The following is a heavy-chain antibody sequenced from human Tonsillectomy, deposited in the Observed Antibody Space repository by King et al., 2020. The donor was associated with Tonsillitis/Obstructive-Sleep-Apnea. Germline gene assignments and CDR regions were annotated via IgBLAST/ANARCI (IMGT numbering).Heavy chain of an antibody. J-gene: IGHJ5*02. D-gene: IGHD6-6*01. CDR3: TRRSSSSISNWFDP. CDR1: GFTFSGSA. V-gene: IGHV3-73*01. CDR2: IRSKANNYAT. Sequence: VQLVESGGGLVQPGGSLKLSCAASGFTFSGSAMHWVRQASGKGLEWVGRIRSKANNYATAYDASVKGRFTISRDDSKNTAYLQMTSLKTEDTAVYYCTRRSSSSISNWFDPWGQGTLVTVSS.